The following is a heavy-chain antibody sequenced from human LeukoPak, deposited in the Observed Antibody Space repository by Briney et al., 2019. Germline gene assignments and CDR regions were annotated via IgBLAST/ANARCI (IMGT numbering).Heavy chain of an antibody. J-gene: IGHJ4*02. V-gene: IGHV3-7*01. CDR2: IKQDGSEK. CDR1: GFTFSSYW. Sequence: GALILSCAASGFTFSSYWMSWVRQAPGKGLEWVANIKQDGSEKYYVDSVKGRFTISRDNAKNSLYLQMNSLRAEDTAVYYCARGGGYYYFDYWGQGTLVTVSS. CDR3: ARGGGYYYFDY. D-gene: IGHD3-22*01.